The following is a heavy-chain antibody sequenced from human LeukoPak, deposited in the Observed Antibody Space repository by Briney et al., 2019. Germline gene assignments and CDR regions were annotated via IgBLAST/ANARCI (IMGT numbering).Heavy chain of an antibody. CDR3: TTDLHYGHYDSSGYSWSLPDY. J-gene: IGHJ4*02. CDR2: ISNNGGYT. D-gene: IGHD3-22*01. CDR1: GFTFSSSA. V-gene: IGHV3-23*01. Sequence: TGGSLRLSCAASGFTFSSSAVSWVRQAPGKGLEWVSAISNNGGYTYYADSVQGRSTISRDNSKSTLCLQMNSLRAEDTAVYYCTTDLHYGHYDSSGYSWSLPDYWGQGTLVTVSS.